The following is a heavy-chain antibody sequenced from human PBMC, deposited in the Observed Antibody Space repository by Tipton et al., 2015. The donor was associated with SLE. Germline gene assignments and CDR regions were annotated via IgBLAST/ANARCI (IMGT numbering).Heavy chain of an antibody. CDR1: GGSISSSSYY. CDR2: IYYSGST. D-gene: IGHD3-16*01. Sequence: TLSLTCTVSGGSISSSSYYWGWIRQPPGKGLEWIGSIYYSGSTYYNPSLKSQVTISVDTSKNQFSLKLSSVTAADTAVYYCARGLGGWFDPWGQGTLVTVSS. CDR3: ARGLGGWFDP. J-gene: IGHJ5*02. V-gene: IGHV4-39*07.